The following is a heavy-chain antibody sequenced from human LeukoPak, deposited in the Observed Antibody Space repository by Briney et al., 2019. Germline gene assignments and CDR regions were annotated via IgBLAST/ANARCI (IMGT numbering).Heavy chain of an antibody. J-gene: IGHJ4*02. D-gene: IGHD4-17*01. CDR2: IYYSGST. CDR1: GGSISSYY. CDR3: ARETVTTVTTWDYSDY. V-gene: IGHV4-59*01. Sequence: SETLSLTCTVSGGSISSYYWSWLRQPPGKGLEWIGYIYYSGSTNYNPSLKSRVTISVDTSKNQFSLKLSSVTAADTAVYYCARETVTTVTTWDYSDYWGQGTLVTVSS.